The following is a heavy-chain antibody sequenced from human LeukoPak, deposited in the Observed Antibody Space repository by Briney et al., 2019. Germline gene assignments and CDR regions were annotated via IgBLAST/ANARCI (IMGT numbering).Heavy chain of an antibody. CDR1: GFTFSSYS. Sequence: GGSLRLSCAASGFTFSSYSMNWVRQAPGKGLEWVSSISSSSSYIYYADSVKGRFTISRDNAKNSLYLQMNSLRAEDTAVYYCAREFYDYGDYGFFDYRGQGTLVTVSS. D-gene: IGHD4-17*01. J-gene: IGHJ4*02. V-gene: IGHV3-21*01. CDR3: AREFYDYGDYGFFDY. CDR2: ISSSSSYI.